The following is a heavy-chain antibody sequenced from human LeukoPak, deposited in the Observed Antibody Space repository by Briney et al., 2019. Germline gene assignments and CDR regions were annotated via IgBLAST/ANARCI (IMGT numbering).Heavy chain of an antibody. CDR1: GFTFSDYY. V-gene: IGHV3-11*06. J-gene: IGHJ6*02. Sequence: GGSLRLSCAASGFTFSDYYMSWIRQAPGKGLEWVSYISRNSYTNYADSVKGRFTISRDNSKNTLYLQMNSLRAEDTAVYYCAKAEGGYYYYGMDVWGQGTTVTVSS. CDR3: AKAEGGYYYYGMDV. CDR2: ISRNSYT. D-gene: IGHD1-14*01.